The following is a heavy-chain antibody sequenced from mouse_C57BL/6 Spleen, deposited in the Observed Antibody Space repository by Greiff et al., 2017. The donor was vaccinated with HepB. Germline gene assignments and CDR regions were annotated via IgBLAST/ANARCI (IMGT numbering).Heavy chain of an antibody. D-gene: IGHD4-1*01. V-gene: IGHV5-17*01. J-gene: IGHJ3*01. CDR3: AREDLGGFAY. CDR1: GFTFSDYG. CDR2: ISSGSSTI. Sequence: EVMLVESGGGLVKPGGSLKLSCAASGFTFSDYGMHWVRQAPEKGLEWVAYISSGSSTIYYADTVKGRFTISRDNAKNTLFLQMTSLRSEDTAMYYCAREDLGGFAYWGQGTLVTVSA.